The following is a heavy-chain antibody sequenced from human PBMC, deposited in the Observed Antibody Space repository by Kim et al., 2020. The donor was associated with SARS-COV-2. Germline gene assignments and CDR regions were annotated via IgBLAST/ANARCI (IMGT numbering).Heavy chain of an antibody. Sequence: SVKVSCKASGGTFSSYAISWVRQAPGQGLEWMGGIIPIFGTANYAQKFQGRVTITADESTSTAYMELSSLRSEDTAVYYCARRGENMTTVTTYYYYGMDVWGQGTTVTVSS. D-gene: IGHD4-17*01. CDR1: GGTFSSYA. V-gene: IGHV1-69*13. J-gene: IGHJ6*02. CDR2: IIPIFGTA. CDR3: ARRGENMTTVTTYYYYGMDV.